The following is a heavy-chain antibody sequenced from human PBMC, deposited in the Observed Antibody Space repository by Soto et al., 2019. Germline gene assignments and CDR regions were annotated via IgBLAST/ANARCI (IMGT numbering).Heavy chain of an antibody. V-gene: IGHV4-31*03. CDR3: ASSELLSVDYYYGMDV. Sequence: SETLSLTCTVSGVSISSGVYYWSWIRQHPGKGLEWIGYIYYSGSTYYNPSLKSRVTISVDTSKNQFSLKLSSVTAADTAVYYCASSELLSVDYYYGMDVWGQGTTVTVSS. D-gene: IGHD1-26*01. CDR1: GVSISSGVYY. J-gene: IGHJ6*02. CDR2: IYYSGST.